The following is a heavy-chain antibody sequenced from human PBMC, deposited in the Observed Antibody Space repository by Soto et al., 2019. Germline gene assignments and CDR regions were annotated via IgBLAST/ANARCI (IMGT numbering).Heavy chain of an antibody. D-gene: IGHD3-10*02. CDR2: ISGSGGST. Sequence: EVQLLESGGGLIQPGGSLRRSCAASGLTFSSYAMSWVRQAPGKGLEWVSAISGSGGSTYYADSVKGRFTISRDNSKDTLYLQMNSLRAEDTALYYCAKDQLYIRGVIHNWFDPWGQGTLVTVSS. CDR3: AKDQLYIRGVIHNWFDP. V-gene: IGHV3-23*01. CDR1: GLTFSSYA. J-gene: IGHJ5*02.